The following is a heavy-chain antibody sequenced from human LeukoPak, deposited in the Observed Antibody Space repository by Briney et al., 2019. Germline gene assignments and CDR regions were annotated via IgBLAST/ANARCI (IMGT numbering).Heavy chain of an antibody. CDR3: ARGGYYDSGSYYDFDC. V-gene: IGHV4-61*05. CDR2: IYYSGST. D-gene: IGHD3-10*01. J-gene: IGHJ4*02. CDR1: GGSISSSSYY. Sequence: KPSETLSLTCTVSGGSISSSSYYWGWIRQPPGKGLEWIAYIYYSGSTNYNPSLKSRVTISVDTSKNQFSLKLTSVTAADTAVYYCARGGYYDSGSYYDFDCWGQGTLVTVSS.